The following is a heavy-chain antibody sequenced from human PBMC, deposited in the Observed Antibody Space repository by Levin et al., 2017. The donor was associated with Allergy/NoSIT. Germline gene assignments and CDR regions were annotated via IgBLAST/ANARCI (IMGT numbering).Heavy chain of an antibody. CDR2: ISYDGSNK. V-gene: IGHV3-30*18. CDR1: GFTFSSYG. J-gene: IGHJ3*02. D-gene: IGHD1-20*01. CDR3: AKDLITGTTLGSAFDI. Sequence: GGSLRLSCAASGFTFSSYGMHWVRQAPGKGLEWVAVISYDGSNKYYADSVKGRFTISRDNSKNTLYLQMNSLRAEDTAVYYCAKDLITGTTLGSAFDIWGQGTMVTVSS.